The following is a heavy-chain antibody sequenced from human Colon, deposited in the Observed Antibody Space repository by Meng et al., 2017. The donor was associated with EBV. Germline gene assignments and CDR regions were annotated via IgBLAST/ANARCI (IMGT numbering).Heavy chain of an antibody. V-gene: IGHV4-4*02. CDR3: ASSDYYRSDY. Sequence: QVQLQESGPGLVKPSGXLSLTCAVSGGSISSSNWWSWVRQPPGKGLEWIGEIYHSGSTDYSPSLKSRVTISLDKSKNQLSLKLNSVTAADTAVYYCASSDYYRSDYWGQGTLVTVSS. D-gene: IGHD3-22*01. CDR2: IYHSGST. CDR1: GGSISSSNW. J-gene: IGHJ4*02.